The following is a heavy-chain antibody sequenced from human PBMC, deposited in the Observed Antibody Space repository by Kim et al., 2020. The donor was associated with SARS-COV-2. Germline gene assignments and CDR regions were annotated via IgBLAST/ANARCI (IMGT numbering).Heavy chain of an antibody. V-gene: IGHV4-59*01. Sequence: SETLSLTCTVSSDSISSYYWSWIRQLPGKGLEWIGYIFHSGSTNYNPSLKSRVTISWDTSRNQFSLDLTSASDADTAVYYCARSEGRASWHQFDYWGQGILVTVSS. CDR2: IFHSGST. CDR1: SDSISSYY. J-gene: IGHJ4*02. CDR3: ARSEGRASWHQFDY.